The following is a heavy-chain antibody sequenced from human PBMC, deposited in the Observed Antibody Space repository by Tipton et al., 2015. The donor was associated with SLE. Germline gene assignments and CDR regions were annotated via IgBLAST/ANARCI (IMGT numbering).Heavy chain of an antibody. CDR3: AREGISYCGGDCHGSFDY. CDR1: GDSMNSGVYY. J-gene: IGHJ4*02. V-gene: IGHV4-61*02. D-gene: IGHD2-21*01. Sequence: LRLSCTVSGDSMNSGVYYWGWLRQPAGKGLEWIGRIFSSGNTIYNPSLKSRVTISEDTSKNQFSLRLSSWTAADTAVYYCAREGISYCGGDCHGSFDYWGQGSLVTVSS. CDR2: IFSSGNT.